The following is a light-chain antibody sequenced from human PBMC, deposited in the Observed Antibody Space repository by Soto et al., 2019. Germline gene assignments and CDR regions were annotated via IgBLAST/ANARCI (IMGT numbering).Light chain of an antibody. CDR3: QQYYSTPRT. CDR1: QSVLYSANNKNY. CDR2: WAY. V-gene: IGKV4-1*01. J-gene: IGKJ1*01. Sequence: DIVMTQFPDSLAVSLGERATINCKSSQSVLYSANNKNYLAWYQQKPGQPPKLLIYWAYTRESGVRDRFSGSGSGTDFTLTISSLQAEDVAVYYCQQYYSTPRTFGQGTKVEIK.